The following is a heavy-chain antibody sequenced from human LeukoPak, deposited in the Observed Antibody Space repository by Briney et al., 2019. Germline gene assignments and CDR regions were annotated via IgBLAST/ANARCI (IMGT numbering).Heavy chain of an antibody. CDR1: GFTFSSYW. Sequence: PGGSLRLSCAASGFTFSSYWMHWVRQDPGKGLVWVSRINTDGSSSTYGDSVKGRFTISRDNAKNTLYLQMNSLRAEDTAMYYCARDLVYSSSSGVAYWGQGTLVTVSS. J-gene: IGHJ4*02. CDR3: ARDLVYSSSSGVAY. CDR2: INTDGSSS. D-gene: IGHD6-6*01. V-gene: IGHV3-74*01.